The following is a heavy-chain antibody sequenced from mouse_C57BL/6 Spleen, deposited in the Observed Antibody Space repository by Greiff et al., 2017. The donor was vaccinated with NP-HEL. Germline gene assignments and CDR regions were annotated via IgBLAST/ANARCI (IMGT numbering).Heavy chain of an antibody. CDR2: ISYDGSN. Sequence: DVKLQESGPGLVKPSQSLSLTCSVTGYSITSGYYWNWIRQFPGNKLEWMGYISYDGSNNYNPSLKNRISITRDTSKNQFFLKLNSVTTEDTATYYCARGGTVVFDYWGQGTTLTVSS. D-gene: IGHD1-1*02. J-gene: IGHJ2*01. V-gene: IGHV3-6*01. CDR1: GYSITSGYY. CDR3: ARGGTVVFDY.